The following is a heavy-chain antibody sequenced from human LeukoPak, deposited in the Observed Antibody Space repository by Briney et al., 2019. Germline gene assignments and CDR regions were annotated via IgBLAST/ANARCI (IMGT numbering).Heavy chain of an antibody. CDR2: IYYSGTT. J-gene: IGHJ3*02. D-gene: IGHD1-14*01. Sequence: SETLSLTCNVSGGSISSSSYYWGWIRQPPGKGLEWIGSIYYSGTTYYNPSLKSRVTISVDTSKNQFSLKLRSVTAADTAVYYCAGHEWGITSAFDIWGQGTMVTVSS. CDR1: GGSISSSSYY. CDR3: AGHEWGITSAFDI. V-gene: IGHV4-39*01.